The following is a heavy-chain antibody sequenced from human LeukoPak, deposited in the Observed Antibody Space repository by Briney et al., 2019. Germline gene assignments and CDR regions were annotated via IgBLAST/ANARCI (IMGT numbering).Heavy chain of an antibody. CDR3: AREADSSSSNWFDP. CDR2: ISSSSSTI. CDR1: GFTFSSYS. D-gene: IGHD6-6*01. J-gene: IGHJ5*02. Sequence: GGSLRLSCAASGFTFSSYSMNWVRQAPGKGLEWVSYISSSSSTIYYADSVKGRFTISRDNAKNSLYLQMNSLRAEDTAVYYCAREADSSSSNWFDPWGQGTLVTVSS. V-gene: IGHV3-48*01.